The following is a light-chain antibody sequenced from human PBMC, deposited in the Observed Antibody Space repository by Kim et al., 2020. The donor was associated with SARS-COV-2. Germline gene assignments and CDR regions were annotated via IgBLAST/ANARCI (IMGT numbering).Light chain of an antibody. CDR3: QQLKAYPYT. Sequence: SASVRDRLTITCRASQVLASHLAWYQQKPGKTPKLLIYGTYILESGVPSRFSGSGSGTEFTLTITSLQPEDFATYYCQQLKAYPYTFGQGTKLEI. CDR2: GTY. V-gene: IGKV1-9*01. J-gene: IGKJ2*01. CDR1: QVLASH.